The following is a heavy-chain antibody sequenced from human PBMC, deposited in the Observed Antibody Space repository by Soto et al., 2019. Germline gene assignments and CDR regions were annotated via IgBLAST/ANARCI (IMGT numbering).Heavy chain of an antibody. Sequence: QVQLVESGGGVVQPGRSLRLSCATSGFTFSTFSMHWVRQAQGKGLEWVAHISYDGSEKDYADSVKGRFTISRDNSDHTLFLQMNSLTSEDTGVYYCARGPESGDFWGQGTLVTVPS. V-gene: IGHV3-30*04. CDR1: GFTFSTFS. D-gene: IGHD1-26*01. CDR3: ARGPESGDF. J-gene: IGHJ4*02. CDR2: ISYDGSEK.